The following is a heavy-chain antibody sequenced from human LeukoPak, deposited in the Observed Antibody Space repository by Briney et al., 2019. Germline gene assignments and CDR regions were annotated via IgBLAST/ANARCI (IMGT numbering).Heavy chain of an antibody. Sequence: SETLSLTCTVSGGSISTTNYYWGWIRQPPGRDLEWIGSIYSSGNTYYNPSLESRVTISVDTSKNQFSLKLSSVTAADTAVYYCARSPDYGDYVPPIDYWGQGTLVTVSS. D-gene: IGHD4-17*01. V-gene: IGHV4-39*07. J-gene: IGHJ4*02. CDR1: GGSISTTNYY. CDR3: ARSPDYGDYVPPIDY. CDR2: IYSSGNT.